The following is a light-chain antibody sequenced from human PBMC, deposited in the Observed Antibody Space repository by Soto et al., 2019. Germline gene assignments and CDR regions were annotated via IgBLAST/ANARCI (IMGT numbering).Light chain of an antibody. V-gene: IGKV3-15*01. CDR3: QQYNNWPRP. CDR1: QSVSSN. Sequence: EIVMTQSPATLSVSPGERATLSCRASQSVSSNLAWYQQKPGQAPRLLIYGASTRATGIPARFSGSGSGTEFNLTISSLQSEDFAVYYCQQYNNWPRPFGQGTKLEIQ. J-gene: IGKJ2*01. CDR2: GAS.